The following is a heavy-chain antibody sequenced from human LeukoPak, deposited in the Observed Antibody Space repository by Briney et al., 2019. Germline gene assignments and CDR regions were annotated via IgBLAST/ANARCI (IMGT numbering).Heavy chain of an antibody. Sequence: ASETLSLTCAVYGGSFSGYYWSWIRQPPGKGLEWIGYIYYSGSTNYNPSLKSRVTISVDTSKNQFSLKLSSVTAADTAVYYCARVSAYSSGWPDYWGQGTLVTVSS. CDR3: ARVSAYSSGWPDY. V-gene: IGHV4-59*01. J-gene: IGHJ4*02. CDR2: IYYSGST. D-gene: IGHD6-19*01. CDR1: GGSFSGYY.